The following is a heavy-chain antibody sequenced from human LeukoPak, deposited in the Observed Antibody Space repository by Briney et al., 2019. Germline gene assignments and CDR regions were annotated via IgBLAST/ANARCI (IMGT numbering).Heavy chain of an antibody. J-gene: IGHJ4*02. CDR1: GYTFTSYY. CDR3: ARANPYDNKGYSPELRY. D-gene: IGHD3-10*01. CDR2: SDPNTGAT. Sequence: ASVKVSCKASGYTFTSYYIHWLRQAPGQGFEWIGWSDPNTGATKYEHFQGRVTMTTDTSIRTAYMDLTRLTSDDTAVYYCARANPYDNKGYSPELRYWGQGTLVTVSS. V-gene: IGHV1-2*07.